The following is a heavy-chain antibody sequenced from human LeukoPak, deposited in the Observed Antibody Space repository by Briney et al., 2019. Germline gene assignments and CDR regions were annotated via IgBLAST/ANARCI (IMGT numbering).Heavy chain of an antibody. CDR3: ARRAAVAGTDFGFDI. CDR2: IYYSGST. CDR1: GGSIGSYY. D-gene: IGHD6-19*01. V-gene: IGHV4-59*08. J-gene: IGHJ3*02. Sequence: SETLSLTCTVSGGSIGSYYWSWIRQPPGKGLEWIGYIYYSGSTNYNPSLKSRVTISVDTSKNQFSLKLSSVTAADTAVYYCARRAAVAGTDFGFDIWGQGAMVTVSS.